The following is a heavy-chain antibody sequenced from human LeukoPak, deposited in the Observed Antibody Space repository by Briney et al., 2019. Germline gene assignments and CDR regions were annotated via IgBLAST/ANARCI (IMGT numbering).Heavy chain of an antibody. V-gene: IGHV3-21*04. J-gene: IGHJ6*02. CDR2: ISSSSSYI. CDR1: GFTFSSYS. D-gene: IGHD3-22*01. Sequence: PGGSLRLSCAASGFTFSSYSMNWVRQAPGKGLEWVSSISSSSSYIYYADSVKGRFTISRDNAKNSLYLQMNSLRAEDTAVYYCAKGDPYDSSGYSGYGMDVWGQGTTVTVSS. CDR3: AKGDPYDSSGYSGYGMDV.